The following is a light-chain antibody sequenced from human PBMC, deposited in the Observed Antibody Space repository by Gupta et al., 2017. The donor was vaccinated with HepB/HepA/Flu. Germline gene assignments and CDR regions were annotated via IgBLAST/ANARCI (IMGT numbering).Light chain of an antibody. Sequence: SYELTQPPSVSASPGQTASITCSGDKLGDKYACWYQQQPGQSPVLVSYQDSKRPSGIPERLSGSNSGNTATLTISGTKAMDEADYYCQAWDSSTVVVFGGGTKLTVL. V-gene: IGLV3-1*01. CDR1: KLGDKY. CDR3: QAWDSSTVVV. J-gene: IGLJ2*01. CDR2: QDS.